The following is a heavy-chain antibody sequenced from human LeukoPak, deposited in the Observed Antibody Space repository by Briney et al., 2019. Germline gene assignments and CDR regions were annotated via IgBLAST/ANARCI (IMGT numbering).Heavy chain of an antibody. CDR3: ARGEGRDGYNLLDY. J-gene: IGHJ4*02. Sequence: GASVKVSCKASGYTFTSYGISWVRQAPGQGLEWMGWISAYNGNTNYAQKLQGRVTMTTDTSTSTAYMELSSLRSEDTAVYYCARGEGRDGYNLLDYWGQGTLVTVSS. CDR2: ISAYNGNT. V-gene: IGHV1-18*01. CDR1: GYTFTSYG. D-gene: IGHD5-24*01.